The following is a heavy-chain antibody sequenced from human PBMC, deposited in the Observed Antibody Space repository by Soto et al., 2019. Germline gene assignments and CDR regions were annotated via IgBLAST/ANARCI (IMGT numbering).Heavy chain of an antibody. Sequence: QVQLVESGGGLVKPGGSLRLSCAASGFTFSDYYMSWIRQAPGKGLEWVSYISSSSSYTNYADSVKGRFTISRDNAKNSLYLQMNRLRDEDTAVYYCARENVEPHRNWFDPWGQGTLVTVSS. D-gene: IGHD1-1*01. CDR1: GFTFSDYY. V-gene: IGHV3-11*06. CDR3: ARENVEPHRNWFDP. CDR2: ISSSSSYT. J-gene: IGHJ5*02.